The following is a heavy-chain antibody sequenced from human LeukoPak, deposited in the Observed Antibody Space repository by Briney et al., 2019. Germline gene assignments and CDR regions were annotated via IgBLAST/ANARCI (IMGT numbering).Heavy chain of an antibody. D-gene: IGHD6-19*01. V-gene: IGHV1-2*02. CDR3: ARASSGWYSGDY. J-gene: IGHJ4*02. CDR2: INPNSGGT. CDR1: GYTFTGYY. Sequence: GASVKVSCKASGYTFTGYYMHWVRQAPGQGLEWMGWINPNSGGTNYAQKLQGRVTMTTDTSTSTAYMELRSLRSDDTAVYYCARASSGWYSGDYWGQGTLVTASS.